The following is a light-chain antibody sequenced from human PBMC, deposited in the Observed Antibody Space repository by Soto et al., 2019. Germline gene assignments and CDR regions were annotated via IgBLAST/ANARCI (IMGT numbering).Light chain of an antibody. CDR1: SSDVGGYNY. V-gene: IGLV2-14*01. CDR3: ASYTGYNTYV. CDR2: EVG. Sequence: QSVLTQPASVSGSPGQSITISCTGTSSDVGGYNYVSWYQQNPGKVPKLLIFEVGNRPSGISDRFSGSKSGNTASLTISGLQAEDEADYYCASYTGYNTYVFGTGTKLTVL. J-gene: IGLJ1*01.